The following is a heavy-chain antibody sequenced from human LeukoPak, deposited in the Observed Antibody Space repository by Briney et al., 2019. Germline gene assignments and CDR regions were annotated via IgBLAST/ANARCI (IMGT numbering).Heavy chain of an antibody. V-gene: IGHV4-34*01. J-gene: IGHJ5*02. CDR2: INHSGST. CDR3: ARAYCSGGSCYGNWFDP. Sequence: PSETLSLTCAVYGGSFSGYYWSWIRQPPGKGLEWIGEINHSGSTNYNPSLKSRVTISVDTSKNQFSLKLSSVTAADTAVYYCARAYCSGGSCYGNWFDPWGQGTLVTVSS. D-gene: IGHD2-15*01. CDR1: GGSFSGYY.